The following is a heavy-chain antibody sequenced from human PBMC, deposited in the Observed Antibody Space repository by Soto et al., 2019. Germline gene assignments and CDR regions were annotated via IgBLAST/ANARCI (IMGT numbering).Heavy chain of an antibody. CDR2: ISYDGSNK. V-gene: IGHV3-30*18. Sequence: GGSLRLSCAASGFIFSNYGMHWVRQVSGKGLEWVAVISYDGSNKNYADSVKGRFTISRDNSKNTLCLQMNSLRPEDTAVYYCAKVLSGSYSGLDYYYYGMDVWGQGTTVTVSS. CDR3: AKVLSGSYSGLDYYYYGMDV. D-gene: IGHD1-26*01. CDR1: GFIFSNYG. J-gene: IGHJ6*02.